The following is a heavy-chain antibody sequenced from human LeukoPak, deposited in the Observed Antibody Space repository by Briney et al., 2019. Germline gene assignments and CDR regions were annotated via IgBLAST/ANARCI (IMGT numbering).Heavy chain of an antibody. J-gene: IGHJ4*02. Sequence: PSETLSLTCSVFGDSVSNNAYYWAWIRQAPGKRLEGLGSGPYRETTHYRPSLKSRVTIPVDTSKNQFSLKLNSVTAADTAVYYCARQNYDFWPGLLHPDYWGQGILVAVSS. D-gene: IGHD3/OR15-3a*01. CDR3: ARQNYDFWPGLLHPDY. CDR1: GDSVSNNAYY. V-gene: IGHV4-39*01. CDR2: GPYRETT.